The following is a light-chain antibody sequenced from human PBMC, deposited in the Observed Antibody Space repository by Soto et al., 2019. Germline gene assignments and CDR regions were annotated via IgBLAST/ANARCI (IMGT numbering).Light chain of an antibody. CDR2: DGS. J-gene: IGKJ5*01. CDR1: QDIRND. Sequence: AIQMTQSPSSLSASVGDRVTITCRASQDIRNDLGWYQQKPGKAPKLLIYDGSKLQSGVPSRFSGSVSGTDFTLTISCLQSEDFATYYCQQYYSYPRTFGQGTRLEIK. V-gene: IGKV1-6*01. CDR3: QQYYSYPRT.